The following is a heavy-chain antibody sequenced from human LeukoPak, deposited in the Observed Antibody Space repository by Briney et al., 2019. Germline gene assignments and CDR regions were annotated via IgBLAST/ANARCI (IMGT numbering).Heavy chain of an antibody. Sequence: GASVKVSCKASGYTFTSYGISWVRQAPGQGLEWMGWISAYNGNTNYAQKLQGRVTMTTDTSTSTAYMELRSLRSDDTAVYYCAREERAIAAAGRGAFDYWGQGTLVTVSS. V-gene: IGHV1-18*01. CDR2: ISAYNGNT. CDR1: GYTFTSYG. CDR3: AREERAIAAAGRGAFDY. J-gene: IGHJ4*02. D-gene: IGHD6-13*01.